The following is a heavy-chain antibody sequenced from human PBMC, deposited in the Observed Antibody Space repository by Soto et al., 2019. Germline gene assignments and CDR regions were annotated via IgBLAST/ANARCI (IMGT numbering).Heavy chain of an antibody. J-gene: IGHJ5*01. CDR3: ARLSSSGYYYWFEF. Sequence: SETLSLTCAVYGGSFSVYYWNWIRQSPGKGLEWIGEINHSGSTNHNPSLKSRVTISVDTSKNQISLKLRSVTAADTAVYYCARLSSSGYYYWFEFWGQGTLVTVSS. CDR2: INHSGST. CDR1: GGSFSVYY. V-gene: IGHV4-34*01. D-gene: IGHD3-22*01.